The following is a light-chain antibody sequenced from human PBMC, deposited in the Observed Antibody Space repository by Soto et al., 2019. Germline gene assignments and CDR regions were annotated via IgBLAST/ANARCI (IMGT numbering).Light chain of an antibody. V-gene: IGLV2-8*01. Sequence: QSALTQPPSASGSPGQSVTISCTGTSSDVGGYNYASWYQQHPGRAPKLMIYEVSKRPSGVPDRFSGSKSGNTASLTVSGLQTEDEADYYCSSYAGSNNQVFGTGTKLTVL. J-gene: IGLJ1*01. CDR2: EVS. CDR1: SSDVGGYNY. CDR3: SSYAGSNNQV.